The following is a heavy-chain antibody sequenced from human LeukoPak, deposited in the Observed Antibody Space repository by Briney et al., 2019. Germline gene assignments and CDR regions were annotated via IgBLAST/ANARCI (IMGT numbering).Heavy chain of an antibody. V-gene: IGHV3-66*04. J-gene: IGHJ4*02. D-gene: IGHD7-27*01. CDR1: GFTVSSNY. CDR2: IYSGGTT. Sequence: GGSLRLSCAASGFTVSSNYMSWVRQAPGKGLEWVSVIYSGGTTYYADSVKGRFTTSRDNSKNTLYLQMNSLRAEDTAVYYCARHILTGDMYYWGQGTLVTVSS. CDR3: ARHILTGDMYY.